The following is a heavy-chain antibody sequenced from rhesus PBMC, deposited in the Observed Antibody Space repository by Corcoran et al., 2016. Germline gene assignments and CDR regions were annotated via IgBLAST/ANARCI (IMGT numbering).Heavy chain of an antibody. V-gene: IGHV4-173*01. CDR1: GGSISSNS. CDR2: ISGSGGST. Sequence: QVQLQESGPGLVKPSETLSLTCAVSGGSISSNSWSWIRQPPGKGLEGIGRISGSGGSTDYTPSLQSRVTISTATSKNQFSLKLSAVTAADTAVYYCARGGYSRDFDYWGQGVLVTVSS. D-gene: IGHD6-13*01. CDR3: ARGGYSRDFDY. J-gene: IGHJ4*01.